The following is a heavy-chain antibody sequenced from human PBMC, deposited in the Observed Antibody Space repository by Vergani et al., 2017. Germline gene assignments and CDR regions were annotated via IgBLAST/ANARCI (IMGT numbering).Heavy chain of an antibody. CDR3: ARDVRLLYNRFDS. J-gene: IGHJ5*01. D-gene: IGHD1-14*01. CDR2: TWYDGNNK. CDR1: GFTFNQYG. Sequence: QVQLVESGGGVVQPGRSLRLSCAASGFTFNQYGMHWVRQAPGKGLEWVAVTWYDGNNKQYADSVKGRFTISRDNSKSTMYLQMNSLRDEDTGVYYCARDVRLLYNRFDSWVQGTLVTVSS. V-gene: IGHV3-33*01.